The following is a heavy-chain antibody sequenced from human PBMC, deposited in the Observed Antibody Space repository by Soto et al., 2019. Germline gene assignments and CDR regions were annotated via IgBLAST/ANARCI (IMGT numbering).Heavy chain of an antibody. CDR1: GFTFSDYY. Sequence: EVQLVESGGGLVQPGGSLRLSCAASGFTFSDYYMDWVRQAPGKGLEWVGRTRNKANSYTPEYAASVKDRFTISRDDSKNSLYLQMNSLKTEDAAVYYWDRGNRAFDIWGQGTMVTVSS. CDR3: DRGNRAFDI. J-gene: IGHJ3*02. V-gene: IGHV3-72*01. CDR2: TRNKANSYTP.